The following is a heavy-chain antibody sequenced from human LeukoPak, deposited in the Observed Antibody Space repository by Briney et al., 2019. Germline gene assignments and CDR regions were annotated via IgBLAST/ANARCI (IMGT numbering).Heavy chain of an antibody. Sequence: SETLSLTCTVSGGSISSSSYYWGWIRQLPGKGLEWIGRIYYSGSTYYNPSLKSRVTIAVETSKNQFSLKLSAVTAAETAVYYCSTLPPAGEYDYLWGRYRYSWFDPWGQGTLVPVPS. J-gene: IGHJ5*02. V-gene: IGHV4-39*01. CDR2: IYYSGST. CDR1: GGSISSSSYY. CDR3: STLPPAGEYDYLWGRYRYSWFDP. D-gene: IGHD3-16*02.